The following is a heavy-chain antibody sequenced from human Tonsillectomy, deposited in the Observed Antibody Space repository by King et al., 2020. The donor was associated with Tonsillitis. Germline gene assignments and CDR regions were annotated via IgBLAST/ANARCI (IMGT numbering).Heavy chain of an antibody. J-gene: IGHJ5*02. V-gene: IGHV4-31*03. CDR1: GGSISGGAYY. D-gene: IGHD2-15*01. Sequence: QLQESGPGLVKPSQTLSLTCTVSGGSISGGAYYWSWFRQHPGKGLEWIGYIYYSENTYYNPSLKSRLTISVDTSKNQFALKLSSVTAADTAVYYCARYEGGVFDLWGQGTLVTVSS. CDR2: IYYSENT. CDR3: ARYEGGVFDL.